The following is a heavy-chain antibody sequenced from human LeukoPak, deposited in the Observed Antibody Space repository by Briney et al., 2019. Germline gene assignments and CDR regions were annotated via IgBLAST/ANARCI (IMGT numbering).Heavy chain of an antibody. CDR3: AREAGGHDAFDI. Sequence: GGSLRLSCAASGFTFSSYWMHRVRQAPGKGLVWVSRINTDGSSTSYADSVKGRFTISRDNAKNTLYLQMNSLRAEDTAVYYCAREAGGHDAFDIWGQGTMVTVSS. J-gene: IGHJ3*02. CDR2: INTDGSST. V-gene: IGHV3-74*01. D-gene: IGHD2-8*02. CDR1: GFTFSSYW.